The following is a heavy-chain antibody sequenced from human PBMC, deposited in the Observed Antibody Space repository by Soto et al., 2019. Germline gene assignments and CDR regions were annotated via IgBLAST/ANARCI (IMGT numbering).Heavy chain of an antibody. CDR1: GGSISSSSYY. CDR3: ASESGVVVAAYDAFDI. Sequence: QLQLQESGPGLVKPSETLSLTCTVSGGSISSSSYYWGWIRQPPGKGLEWIGSIYYSGSTYYNPSLRSRVTISVDTSRNHFSLKLSSVTAADTAVYYCASESGVVVAAYDAFDIWGQGTMVTVSS. CDR2: IYYSGST. J-gene: IGHJ3*02. V-gene: IGHV4-39*02. D-gene: IGHD2-15*01.